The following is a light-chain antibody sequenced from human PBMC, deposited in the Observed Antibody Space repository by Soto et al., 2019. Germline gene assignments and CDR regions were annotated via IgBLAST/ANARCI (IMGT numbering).Light chain of an antibody. J-gene: IGKJ5*01. Sequence: DIVLTQSPATLSLSPGNRVTLSCRANERISHSLAWYQQRPGQAPRILIYDASFRATGIPERFSGSGSGTAFTLSISSLEPEDFAVYYCQLSQQRSSWPPIAFGRGTRLDLK. CDR3: QLSQQRSSWPPIA. CDR1: ERISHS. CDR2: DAS. V-gene: IGKV3-11*01.